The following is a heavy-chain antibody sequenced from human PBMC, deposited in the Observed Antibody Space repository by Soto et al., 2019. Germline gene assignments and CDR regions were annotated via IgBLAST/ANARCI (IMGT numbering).Heavy chain of an antibody. CDR1: GGSFSGYY. J-gene: IGHJ6*02. CDR3: AGYFDWLPYYYYGMDV. D-gene: IGHD3-9*01. V-gene: IGHV4-34*01. Sequence: ASETLSLTCAVYGGSFSGYYWSWIRQPPGKGLEWIGEINHSGSTNYNPSLKSRVTISVDTSKNQFSLKLSSVTAADTAVYYCAGYFDWLPYYYYGMDVWGQGTTVTVSS. CDR2: INHSGST.